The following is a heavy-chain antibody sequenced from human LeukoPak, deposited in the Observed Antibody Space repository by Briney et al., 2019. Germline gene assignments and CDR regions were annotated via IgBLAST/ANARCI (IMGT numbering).Heavy chain of an antibody. V-gene: IGHV1-46*03. D-gene: IGHD2-2*01. CDR2: INPSGCST. CDR1: GGTFSSYY. Sequence: ASVKVSCKSSGGTFSSYYMHWVRQAPGQGLEWMGIINPSGCSTSYAQKFQGRVTMTRDTSTSTVYMELSSLRSEDTAVYYCARDLGYCSSTSCYYYMDVWGKGTTVTVSS. CDR3: ARDLGYCSSTSCYYYMDV. J-gene: IGHJ6*03.